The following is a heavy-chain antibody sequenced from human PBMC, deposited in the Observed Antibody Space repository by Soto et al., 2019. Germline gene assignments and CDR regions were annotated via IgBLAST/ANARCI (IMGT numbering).Heavy chain of an antibody. D-gene: IGHD3-16*01. CDR3: ARIPVDTYMIYWSDP. CDR2: VFYSGST. CDR1: GGSVRSGRYY. V-gene: IGHV4-61*01. J-gene: IGHJ5*02. Sequence: SETLSLTCTVSGGSVRSGRYYWSWIRQPPGKGLEWIGYVFYSGSTRYNPSLNSRVTISVDTSKNQFSLKLTSVTAADTAMYYCARIPVDTYMIYWSDPWGQGTQVTVSS.